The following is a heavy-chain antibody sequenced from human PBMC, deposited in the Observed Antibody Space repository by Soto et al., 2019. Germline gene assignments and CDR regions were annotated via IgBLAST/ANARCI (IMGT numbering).Heavy chain of an antibody. CDR1: GYSFTSYW. CDR2: IYPGDSDT. V-gene: IGHV5-51*01. D-gene: IGHD6-13*01. J-gene: IGHJ3*02. Sequence: GESLKISCKGSGYSFTSYWIGWVRQMPGKGLEWMGIIYPGDSDTRYSPSFQGQVTISADKSISTAYLQWSSLKASDTAMYYCARPPHSSSSWYYAAFEIWGQGTMVTV. CDR3: ARPPHSSSSWYYAAFEI.